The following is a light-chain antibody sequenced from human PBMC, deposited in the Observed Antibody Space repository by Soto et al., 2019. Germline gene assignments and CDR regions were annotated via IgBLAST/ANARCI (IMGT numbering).Light chain of an antibody. CDR2: GAS. J-gene: IGKJ2*01. Sequence: EIVLTQSPGTLSLSPGERATLSCRASQSVSRNYLAWYQQRTGQPPRLLIYGASSRSTGIPDKFSGSGSGTDFTLTISRLEPEDFAVYYCQQYGSSPPYTVGQGTRLEIK. CDR1: QSVSRNY. CDR3: QQYGSSPPYT. V-gene: IGKV3-20*01.